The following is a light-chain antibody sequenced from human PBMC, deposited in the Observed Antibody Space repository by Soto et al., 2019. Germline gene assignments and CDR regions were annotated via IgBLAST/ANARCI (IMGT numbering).Light chain of an antibody. Sequence: QSALAQPASVSGSPGQTITISCTGTSSDVGGYNAVSWYQHHPGKAPKLIIYGVTHRPAGVSGRFSASKSGNTASLTISGLQAEDEADYYCNSFRVNRLYVFGTGTKVTVL. CDR2: GVT. CDR3: NSFRVNRLYV. CDR1: SSDVGGYNA. J-gene: IGLJ1*01. V-gene: IGLV2-14*01.